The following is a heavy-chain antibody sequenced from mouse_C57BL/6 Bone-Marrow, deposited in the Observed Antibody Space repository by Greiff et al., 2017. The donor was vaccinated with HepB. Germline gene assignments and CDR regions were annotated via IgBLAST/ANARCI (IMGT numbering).Heavy chain of an antibody. CDR3: ARDRFDYYFDY. CDR2: INTGGTYT. CDR1: GFTFSTSG. J-gene: IGHJ2*01. V-gene: IGHV5-6*01. Sequence: EVQRVESGGDLVKPGGSLKLSCAASGFTFSTSGMSWVRQTPDKRLEWVATINTGGTYTYYSNSVRGRFTISRDTAKNTLFLLISSLKSEDSAIYYCARDRFDYYFDYWGQGTTLTVSS. D-gene: IGHD2-14*01.